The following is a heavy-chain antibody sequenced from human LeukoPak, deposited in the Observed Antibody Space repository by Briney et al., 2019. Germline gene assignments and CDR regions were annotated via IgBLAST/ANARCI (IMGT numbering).Heavy chain of an antibody. V-gene: IGHV4-59*01. D-gene: IGHD3-10*01. CDR1: GGSISSYY. CDR2: IYYSGST. CDR3: ARDYYGSGSYYNGYYYYGMDV. Sequence: SETLSLTCTVSGGSISSYYWSWIRQPPGKGLEWIGYIYYSGSTNYNPSLKSRVTISVDTSKNQFSLKLSSVTAADTAVYYCARDYYGSGSYYNGYYYYGMDVWGQGTTVTVSS. J-gene: IGHJ6*02.